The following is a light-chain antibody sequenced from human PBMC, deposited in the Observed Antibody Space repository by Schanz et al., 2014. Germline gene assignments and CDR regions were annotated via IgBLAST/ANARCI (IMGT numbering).Light chain of an antibody. V-gene: IGLV1-44*01. CDR1: NSNIGSNL. CDR2: NNN. J-gene: IGLJ1*01. Sequence: QSVLTQPPSASGTPGQRVTISCSGSNSNIGSNLVTWYQQLPGTAPKLLIHNNNQRPSGVPDRFSGSKSGTSASLAISGLQSEDEADYYCAAWDDILNGYVFGTGTKLTVL. CDR3: AAWDDILNGYV.